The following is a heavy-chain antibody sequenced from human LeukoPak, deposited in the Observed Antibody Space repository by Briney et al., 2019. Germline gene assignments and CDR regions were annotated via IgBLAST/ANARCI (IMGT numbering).Heavy chain of an antibody. J-gene: IGHJ4*02. CDR3: ARGYCSGGSCYVDY. CDR1: GGSISSSNR. Sequence: SGTLSLTCAVSGGSISSSNRWSWVRQPPGKGLEWIGEIYHSGSTNYNPSLKSRVTISVDTSKNQFSLKLSSVTAADTAVYYCARGYCSGGSCYVDYWGQGTLVTVSS. CDR2: IYHSGST. D-gene: IGHD2-15*01. V-gene: IGHV4-4*02.